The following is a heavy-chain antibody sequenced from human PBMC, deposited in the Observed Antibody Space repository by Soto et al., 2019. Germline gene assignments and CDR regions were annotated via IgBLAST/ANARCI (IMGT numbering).Heavy chain of an antibody. CDR1: GFTFSSYA. CDR2: ISASDGNT. V-gene: IGHV3-23*01. J-gene: IGHJ4*02. Sequence: GGSLRLSCAASGFTFSSYAMNWVRQAPGKGLKWVSGISASDGNTHYADSVKGRFTISRDNSKNTLYLQMNSLRAEDTAIYFCASGYYFDYWGQGTLVTVSS. D-gene: IGHD6-25*01. CDR3: ASGYYFDY.